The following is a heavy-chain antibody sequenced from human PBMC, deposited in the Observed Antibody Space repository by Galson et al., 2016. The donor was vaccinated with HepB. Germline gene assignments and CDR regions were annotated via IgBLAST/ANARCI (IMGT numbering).Heavy chain of an antibody. CDR1: GYTFSNFD. CDR2: MNPNGGNT. V-gene: IGHV1-8*01. Sequence: SVKVSCKASGYTFSNFDINWVRQAIGQGLEWMGWMNPNGGNTGFAQRFQGRVTMTRNTSIGTAYLEVTRLTSEDTAVYYCARGGSQSGFEYWGQGTLVTVSS. CDR3: ARGGSQSGFEY. D-gene: IGHD1-26*01. J-gene: IGHJ4*02.